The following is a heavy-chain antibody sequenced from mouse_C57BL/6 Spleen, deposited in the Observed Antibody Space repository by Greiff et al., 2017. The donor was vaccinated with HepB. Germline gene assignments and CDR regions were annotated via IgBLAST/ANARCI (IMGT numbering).Heavy chain of an antibody. CDR1: GFTFSDYG. Sequence: EVMLVESGGGLVKPGGSLKLSCAASGFTFSDYGMHWVRQAPEKGLEWVAYISSGSSTVYYADTVKGRFTISRDNAKNTLFLPMTSLRSEDTAMYYCATMIKSAWFAYWGQGTLVTVSA. V-gene: IGHV5-17*01. CDR2: ISSGSSTV. CDR3: ATMIKSAWFAY. D-gene: IGHD2-4*01. J-gene: IGHJ3*01.